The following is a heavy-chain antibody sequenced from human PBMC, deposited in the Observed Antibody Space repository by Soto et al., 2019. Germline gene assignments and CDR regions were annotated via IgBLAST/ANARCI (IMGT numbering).Heavy chain of an antibody. CDR1: GFTFGDYA. D-gene: IGHD6-6*01. J-gene: IGHJ4*02. V-gene: IGHV3-49*03. Sequence: GGSLRLSCTASGFTFGDYAMSWFRQAPGKGLEWVGFIRSKAYGGTTEYAASVKGRFTISRDDSKSIAYLQMNSLKTEDTAVYYCTRDPGSIAEQIDYWGQGTLVTVSS. CDR3: TRDPGSIAEQIDY. CDR2: IRSKAYGGTT.